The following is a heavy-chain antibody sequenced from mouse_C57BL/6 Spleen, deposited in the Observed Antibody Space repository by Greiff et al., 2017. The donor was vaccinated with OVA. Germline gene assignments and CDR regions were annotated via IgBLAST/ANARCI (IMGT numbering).Heavy chain of an antibody. J-gene: IGHJ2*01. CDR2: INPNNGGT. D-gene: IGHD1-1*01. Sequence: VQLQQSGPELVKPGASVKISCKASGYTFTDYYMNWVKQSHGKSLEWIGDINPNNGGTSDNQKFKGKATLTVDKSSRTAYRELRSLTSEDAAVYYCARPKGITTVVRLDYWGQGTTLTVSS. CDR1: GYTFTDYY. V-gene: IGHV1-26*01. CDR3: ARPKGITTVVRLDY.